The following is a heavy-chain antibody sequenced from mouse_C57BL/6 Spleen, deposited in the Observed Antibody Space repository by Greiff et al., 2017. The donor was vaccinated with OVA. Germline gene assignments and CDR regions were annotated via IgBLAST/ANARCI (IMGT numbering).Heavy chain of an antibody. V-gene: IGHV3-6*01. Sequence: EVQLQQSGPGLVKPSQSLSLTCSVTGYSITSGYYWNWIRQFPGNKLEWMGYISYDGSNNYNPSLKNRISITRDTSKNQFFLKLNSVTTEDTATYYCAREENYDYDGYYFDYWGQGTTLTVAS. J-gene: IGHJ2*01. CDR1: GYSITSGYY. D-gene: IGHD2-4*01. CDR3: AREENYDYDGYYFDY. CDR2: ISYDGSN.